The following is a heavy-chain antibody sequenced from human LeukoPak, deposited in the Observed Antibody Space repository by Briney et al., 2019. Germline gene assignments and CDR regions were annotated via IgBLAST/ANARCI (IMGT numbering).Heavy chain of an antibody. CDR3: ARDLYRSVPRPTIFDY. CDR1: IYTFNNYG. Sequence: ASVKVSCKASIYTFNNYGFNWVRQAPGQGLEWMGWISVYNGNTDYAQKFQGRVTMTTDTSTSTVYMDLRSLRSDDTAVYFCARDLYRSVPRPTIFDYWGQGTLVTVSS. D-gene: IGHD6-6*01. V-gene: IGHV1-18*01. CDR2: ISVYNGNT. J-gene: IGHJ4*02.